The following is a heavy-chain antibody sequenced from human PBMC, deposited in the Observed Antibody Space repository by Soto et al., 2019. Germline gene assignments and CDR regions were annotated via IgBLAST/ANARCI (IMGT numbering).Heavy chain of an antibody. CDR3: ARAANYYDSSGFYY. J-gene: IGHJ4*02. V-gene: IGHV4-61*01. Sequence: SDTLSLTCTVSGGSVSSGSYYWSWIRQPPGKGLEWIGYIYYSGSTNYNPSLKSRVTISVDTSKNQFSLKLSSVTAADTAVYYCARAANYYDSSGFYYWGQGTLVTDSS. CDR2: IYYSGST. CDR1: GGSVSSGSYY. D-gene: IGHD3-22*01.